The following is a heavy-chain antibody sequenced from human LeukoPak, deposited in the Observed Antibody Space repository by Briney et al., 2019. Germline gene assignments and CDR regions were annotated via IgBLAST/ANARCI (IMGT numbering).Heavy chain of an antibody. CDR2: ISWNSGSI. V-gene: IGHV3-9*01. CDR1: GFTFDDYA. D-gene: IGHD6-13*01. J-gene: IGHJ5*02. CDR3: AKSGTAAGTYNWFDP. Sequence: GGSLRLSCAASGFTFDDYAMHWVRQAQGKGLEWVSGISWNSGSIGYADSVKGRFTISRDNAKNSLYLQMNSLRAEDTALYYCAKSGTAAGTYNWFDPWGQGTLVTVSS.